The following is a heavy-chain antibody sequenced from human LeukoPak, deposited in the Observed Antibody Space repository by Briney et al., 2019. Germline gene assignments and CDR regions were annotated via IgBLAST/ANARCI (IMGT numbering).Heavy chain of an antibody. CDR1: GFTFSSYAM. D-gene: IGHD3-10*01. CDR2: IYHSGST. J-gene: IGHJ3*02. CDR3: ARPGYYYGSGSPHKAFDI. V-gene: IGHV4-4*02. Sequence: GSLRLSCAASGFTFSSYAMSWVRQPPGKGLEWIGEIYHSGSTNYNPSLKSRVTISVDKSKNQFSLKLSSVTAADTAVYYCARPGYYYGSGSPHKAFDIWGQGTMVTVSS.